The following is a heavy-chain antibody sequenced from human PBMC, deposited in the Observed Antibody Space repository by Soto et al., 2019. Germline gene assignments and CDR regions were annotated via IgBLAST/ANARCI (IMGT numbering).Heavy chain of an antibody. CDR3: AREVAGKRGRRYYYYGMDV. Sequence: GGSLRLSCAASGFTFSSYGIHWVRQAPGKGPEWVAVIWYDGSNKYYADSVKGRFTISRDNSKNTLYLQMNSLRAEDTAVYYCAREVAGKRGRRYYYYGMDVWGQGTTVTVSS. J-gene: IGHJ6*02. V-gene: IGHV3-33*01. CDR1: GFTFSSYG. CDR2: IWYDGSNK. D-gene: IGHD5-12*01.